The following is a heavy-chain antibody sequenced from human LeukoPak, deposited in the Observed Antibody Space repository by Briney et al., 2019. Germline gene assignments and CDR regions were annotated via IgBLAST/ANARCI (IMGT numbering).Heavy chain of an antibody. J-gene: IGHJ4*02. Sequence: GGSLRLSCAASGFSFSTYNMNWVRQAPGKGLEWVSGINWNGASTDYADSVKGRFTISRDNAKNSLYLQMDSLRAEDTALYYCARYDYSNYVGYYDHWGQGTLVTVSS. CDR3: ARYDYSNYVGYYDH. CDR2: INWNGAST. V-gene: IGHV3-20*04. D-gene: IGHD4-11*01. CDR1: GFSFSTYN.